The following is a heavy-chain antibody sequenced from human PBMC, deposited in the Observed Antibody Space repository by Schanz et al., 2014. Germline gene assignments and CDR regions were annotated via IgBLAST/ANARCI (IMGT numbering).Heavy chain of an antibody. CDR1: GFIFSNSW. D-gene: IGHD3-3*01. V-gene: IGHV3-7*01. Sequence: EVQLVESGGGLVQPGGSLRLSCAASGFIFSNSWMSWVRQAPGKGLEWVANIKQDGSEKYYVDSVKGRFTISRDNAKISLYLHMNRLTAEDAAVYYCARGVRIDYWGQGTLVTVSS. CDR3: ARGVRIDY. J-gene: IGHJ4*02. CDR2: IKQDGSEK.